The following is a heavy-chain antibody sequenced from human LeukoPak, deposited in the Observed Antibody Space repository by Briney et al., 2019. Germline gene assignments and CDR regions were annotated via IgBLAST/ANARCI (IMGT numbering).Heavy chain of an antibody. V-gene: IGHV1-18*01. Sequence: ASVKVSCKASGYTFTSCGITCVRQAPGQGPEWMGWISAYSGDTAYAQKLQGRVTMTTDTSTSTVYLELRSLRSDDTAVYYCARGGRTAGDAFDIWGQGTMVTVSS. CDR2: ISAYSGDT. CDR3: ARGGRTAGDAFDI. J-gene: IGHJ3*02. CDR1: GYTFTSCG. D-gene: IGHD6-13*01.